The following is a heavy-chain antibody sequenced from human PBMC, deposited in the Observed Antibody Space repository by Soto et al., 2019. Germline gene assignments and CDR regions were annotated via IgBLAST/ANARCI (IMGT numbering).Heavy chain of an antibody. V-gene: IGHV3-48*02. D-gene: IGHD4-17*01. CDR2: ISSSSSTI. J-gene: IGHJ6*02. CDR3: ARDRVVEYGDHVPLYYYYYGMDV. CDR1: GFTFSSYS. Sequence: GGSLRLSCAASGFTFSSYSMNWVRQAPGKGLEWVSYISSSSSTIYYADSVKGRFTISRDNAKNSLYLQMNSLRDEDTAVYYCARDRVVEYGDHVPLYYYYYGMDVSGQATTVTVSS.